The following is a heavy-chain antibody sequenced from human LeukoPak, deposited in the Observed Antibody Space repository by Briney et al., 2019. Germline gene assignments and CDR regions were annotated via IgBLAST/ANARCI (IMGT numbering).Heavy chain of an antibody. CDR2: ISSAGTT. V-gene: IGHV3-66*01. CDR3: ARDLEAANTYYFDY. J-gene: IGHJ4*02. D-gene: IGHD6-13*01. Sequence: PGGSLRLSCAASGFTFSSSYMSWVRQAPGKGLEWVSIISSAGTTYYADSVKGRFTISRDNSKNTVYLQVNSLRDEDTAVYYCARDLEAANTYYFDYWGQGTMVTVSS. CDR1: GFTFSSSY.